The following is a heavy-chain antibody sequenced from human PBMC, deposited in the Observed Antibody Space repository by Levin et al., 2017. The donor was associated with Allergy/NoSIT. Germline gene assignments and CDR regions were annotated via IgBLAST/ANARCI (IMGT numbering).Heavy chain of an antibody. CDR2: VYNTGLT. CDR1: GSSISSGHW. Sequence: ASETLSLTCAVSGSSISSGHWWGWIRQPPGKGLEWIGYVYNTGLTYYNPSLKSRLIVSLDTSKNQFSLRLSSVTPVDTAVYYCATRKGDAGSFFDHWGQGTLVTVSS. D-gene: IGHD3-16*01. V-gene: IGHV4-28*01. J-gene: IGHJ4*02. CDR3: ATRKGDAGSFFDH.